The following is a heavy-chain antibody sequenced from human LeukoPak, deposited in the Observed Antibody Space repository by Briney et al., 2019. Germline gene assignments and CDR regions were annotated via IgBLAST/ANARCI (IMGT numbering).Heavy chain of an antibody. J-gene: IGHJ4*02. Sequence: GASVKVSCKASGYTFTNYGISWVRQAPGQGLEWVGWISAYNGNTNYAQKLQGRVTMTTDTSTSTAYMELRSLRSDDTAVYYCARDMRAYYYDSSGYPFDYWGQGTLVTVSS. CDR2: ISAYNGNT. CDR1: GYTFTNYG. CDR3: ARDMRAYYYDSSGYPFDY. V-gene: IGHV1-18*01. D-gene: IGHD3-22*01.